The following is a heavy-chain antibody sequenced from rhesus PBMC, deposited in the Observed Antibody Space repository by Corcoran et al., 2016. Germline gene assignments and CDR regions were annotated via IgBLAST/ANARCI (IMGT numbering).Heavy chain of an antibody. CDR3: TRGVGSSDCGY. CDR1: GYTFNSYS. J-gene: IGHJ4*01. V-gene: IGHV1-200*01. D-gene: IGHD4-29*01. Sequence: QVQLVQSGAEVKTPEASVKLSCQASGYTFNSYSIHWLRQDHVQGSEWMVWINPRNGNTGYAQKFQGRVTMTRDTSTSTAYMELSSLRSEDTAVYYCTRGVGSSDCGYWGQGVLVTVSS. CDR2: INPRNGNT.